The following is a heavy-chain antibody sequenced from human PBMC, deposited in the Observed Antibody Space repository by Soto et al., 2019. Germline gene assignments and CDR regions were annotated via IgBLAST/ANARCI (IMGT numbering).Heavy chain of an antibody. J-gene: IGHJ4*02. D-gene: IGHD3-22*01. CDR3: ARRNYVESSGYNHFDY. CDR2: VDYTGST. CDR1: GASVGGHY. V-gene: IGHV4-59*02. Sequence: QVQLQESGPGLVKHSETLSLTCQVSGASVGGHYWSWIRQPPGKGLEWIGFVDYTGSTTTNPFLKRRVTISIDTSNNQFSLRLRSVTAADTAVYFCARRNYVESSGYNHFDYWGQGILVTVSS.